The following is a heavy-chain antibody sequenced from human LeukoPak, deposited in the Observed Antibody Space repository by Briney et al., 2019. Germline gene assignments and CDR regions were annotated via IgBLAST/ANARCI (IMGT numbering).Heavy chain of an antibody. CDR2: ITFHGRDT. J-gene: IGHJ4*02. Sequence: GGSLRLSCSVSGLTFSSSDMHWVRQAPGKALEYVSAITFHGRDTYYADSVNGRFTISRDNSKDTLYLQMSNLRPEDTAIYYCAKVGISTYDHWGQGTLVTVSS. D-gene: IGHD2/OR15-2a*01. CDR1: GLTFSSSD. CDR3: AKVGISTYDH. V-gene: IGHV3-64D*06.